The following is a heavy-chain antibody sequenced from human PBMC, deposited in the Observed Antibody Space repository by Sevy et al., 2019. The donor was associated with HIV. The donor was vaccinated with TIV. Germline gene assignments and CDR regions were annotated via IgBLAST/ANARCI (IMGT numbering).Heavy chain of an antibody. J-gene: IGHJ4*02. CDR2: ISASGKTI. CDR3: TRDRYISTSHYDY. Sequence: GSLRLSCIVSGFTFTTYGMNWVRQTPGKGLEWLSYISASGKTIYYADSVQDRFTISRDIAENSLYLQMNNLRAEDTAVYYCTRDRYISTSHYDYWGQGTQVTVSS. V-gene: IGHV3-48*01. D-gene: IGHD6-13*01. CDR1: GFTFTTYG.